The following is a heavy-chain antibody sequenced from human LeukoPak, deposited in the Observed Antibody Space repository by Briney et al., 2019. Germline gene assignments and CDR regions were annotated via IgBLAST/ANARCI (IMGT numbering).Heavy chain of an antibody. CDR2: IIPILGVS. CDR3: ARVMDLVGALPGY. Sequence: ASVKVSCKASGGSFSSYVITWVRQAPGQGLEWMGRIIPILGVSNFAQKFQGRVTITADKSTNTAHMELSRLESGDTAVYYCARVMDLVGALPGYWGQGTLVTVSS. V-gene: IGHV1-69*04. CDR1: GGSFSSYV. D-gene: IGHD1-26*01. J-gene: IGHJ4*02.